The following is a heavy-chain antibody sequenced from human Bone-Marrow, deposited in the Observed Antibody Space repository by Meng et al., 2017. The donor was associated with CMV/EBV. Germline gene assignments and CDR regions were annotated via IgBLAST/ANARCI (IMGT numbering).Heavy chain of an antibody. CDR1: GFTVSSNY. V-gene: IGHV3-49*04. Sequence: GESLKISCAASGFTVSSNYMSWVRQAPGKGLEWVGFIRSKAYGGTTEYAASVKGRFTISRDDSKSIAYLQMNSLKTEDTAVYYCTRGGGMIVVVRPMDYWGQGTLVTVSS. CDR3: TRGGGMIVVVRPMDY. J-gene: IGHJ4*02. D-gene: IGHD3-22*01. CDR2: IRSKAYGGTT.